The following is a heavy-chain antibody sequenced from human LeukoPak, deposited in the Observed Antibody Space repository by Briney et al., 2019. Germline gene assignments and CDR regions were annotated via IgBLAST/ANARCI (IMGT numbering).Heavy chain of an antibody. J-gene: IGHJ4*02. CDR1: GFTFSSYA. CDR3: ANANSEYITVDY. CDR2: ISGGGGTT. Sequence: GGSLRLSCAASGFTFSSYAMSWVRQAPGKRLEWVSGISGGGGTTFYADSVKGRFTISRDNSKNTLYLQMNSLRVKDTAVYYCANANSEYITVDYWGPGTLVTVSS. V-gene: IGHV3-23*01. D-gene: IGHD5-18*01.